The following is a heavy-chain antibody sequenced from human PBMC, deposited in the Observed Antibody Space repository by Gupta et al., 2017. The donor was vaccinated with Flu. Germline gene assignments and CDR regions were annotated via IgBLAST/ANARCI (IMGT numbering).Heavy chain of an antibody. J-gene: IGHJ5*02. CDR1: GYTFTSYD. CDR3: ARPDMIGWEFDP. Sequence: QVQLVQSGAEVKKPGASVKVSCKASGYTFTSYDINWVRQATGQGLEWMGWMNPNSGNTGYEQKFQGRVTMTMNTSISTAYMELSSLRSEDTAVYYCARPDMIGWEFDPWGQGTLVTVSS. CDR2: MNPNSGNT. D-gene: IGHD3-22*01. V-gene: IGHV1-8*01.